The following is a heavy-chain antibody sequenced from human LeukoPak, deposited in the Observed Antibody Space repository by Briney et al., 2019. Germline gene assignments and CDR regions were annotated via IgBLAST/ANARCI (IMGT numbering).Heavy chain of an antibody. V-gene: IGHV1-2*02. D-gene: IGHD4-11*01. CDR2: INTTTGDT. CDR1: GYTFNGYF. CDR3: ARNYSDWSDP. Sequence: GASVKVSCKASGYTFNGYFLNWVRQAPGQGLEWMGWINTTTGDTRYSQKFQGRVTLTRDMSISTGYMELRRLKPDDTAVYYCARNYSDWSDPWGQGTLVTVSS. J-gene: IGHJ5*02.